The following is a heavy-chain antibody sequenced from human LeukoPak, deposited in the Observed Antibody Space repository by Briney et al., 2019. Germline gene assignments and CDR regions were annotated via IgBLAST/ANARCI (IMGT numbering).Heavy chain of an antibody. CDR2: ISSSSSYI. CDR1: GFTFSSYT. Sequence: GGSLRLSCAASGFTFSSYTMNWVRQAPGKGLEWVSSISSSSSYIYYADSVKGRFTISRDNAKNSLYLQMNSLRAEDTAVYYCAREETLGFDYWGQGTLVTVSS. D-gene: IGHD3-10*01. J-gene: IGHJ4*02. V-gene: IGHV3-21*01. CDR3: AREETLGFDY.